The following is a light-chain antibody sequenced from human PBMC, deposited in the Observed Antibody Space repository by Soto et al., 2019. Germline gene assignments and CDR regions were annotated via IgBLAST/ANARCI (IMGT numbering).Light chain of an antibody. CDR3: LQYNTYSPERT. V-gene: IGKV1-5*03. Sequence: DIPMTQSPSTLSASVGDRVTITCRASQSISSDLAWYQQKPGKAPKLLMYKASSLESGVPSRFSGSASGAEFTLTISSLQPDDFATYYCLQYNTYSPERTFGQGTKVEVK. J-gene: IGKJ1*01. CDR1: QSISSD. CDR2: KAS.